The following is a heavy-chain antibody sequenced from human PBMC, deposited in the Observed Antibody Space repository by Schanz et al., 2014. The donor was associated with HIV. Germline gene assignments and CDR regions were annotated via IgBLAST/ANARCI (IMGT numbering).Heavy chain of an antibody. CDR3: ARRDYGDYYYYYGMDV. CDR1: GLTLSSYG. CDR2: ISGGSGST. D-gene: IGHD4-17*01. V-gene: IGHV3-23*01. J-gene: IGHJ6*02. Sequence: EVQVLESGGDLVQPGGSLRLSCAASGLTLSSYGMSWVRQAPGKGLEWVSSISGGSGSTFYADSVKGRFTISRVNSKNTLYLQMNSLRAEDTAVYYCARRDYGDYYYYYGMDVWGQGTTVTVSS.